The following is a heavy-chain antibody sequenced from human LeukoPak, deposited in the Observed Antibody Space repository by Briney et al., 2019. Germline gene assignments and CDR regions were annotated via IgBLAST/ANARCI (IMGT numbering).Heavy chain of an antibody. J-gene: IGHJ4*02. CDR3: ARAQLWLSFDY. D-gene: IGHD5-18*01. Sequence: ASVKVSCKASGGTFSGYATSWVRQAPGQGLEWMGGIIPIFGTANYAQKFQGRVTITADESTSTAYMELSSLRSEDTAVYYCARAQLWLSFDYWGQGTLVTVSS. CDR1: GGTFSGYA. CDR2: IIPIFGTA. V-gene: IGHV1-69*13.